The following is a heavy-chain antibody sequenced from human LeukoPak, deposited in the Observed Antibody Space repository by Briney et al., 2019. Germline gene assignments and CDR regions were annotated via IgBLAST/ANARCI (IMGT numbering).Heavy chain of an antibody. CDR2: ISSSGSTI. CDR1: GFTFSDYY. V-gene: IGHV3-11*01. Sequence: GGSLRLSCEASGFTFSDYYMSWIRQAPGKGLEWVSYISSSGSTIYYADSVKSRFTISRDKAKNSLYLQMNSLRAEDTAVYYCARGVQLWPLGCCWGQGTLVTVSA. D-gene: IGHD5-18*01. J-gene: IGHJ4*02. CDR3: ARGVQLWPLGCC.